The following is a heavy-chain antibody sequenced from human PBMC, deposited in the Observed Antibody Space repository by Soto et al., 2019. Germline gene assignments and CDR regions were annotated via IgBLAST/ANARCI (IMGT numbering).Heavy chain of an antibody. CDR3: ARDRSVRHRIIAY. CDR1: GFTLSSYS. V-gene: IGHV3-48*01. Sequence: GSLRLSCEASGFTLSSYSMNWVRQAPGKGLEWVAYISTSSRTIYYADSVKGRFTISRDNANNSLYLQMNSLRAEDTAVYYCARDRSVRHRIIAYWGQRALVTVSS. D-gene: IGHD3-10*01. CDR2: ISTSSRTI. J-gene: IGHJ4*02.